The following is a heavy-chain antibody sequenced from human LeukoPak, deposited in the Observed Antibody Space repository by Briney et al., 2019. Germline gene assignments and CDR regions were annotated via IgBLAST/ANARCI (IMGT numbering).Heavy chain of an antibody. CDR3: AKDGGFLEWLPDPFDY. V-gene: IGHV3-7*03. Sequence: PGGSLRLSCLGSGFNFRYFWMSWVRQAPGKGLEWVANINHDGRETYYADSVKGRFIISRDNSKNTLYLQMNSLRAEDTAVYYCAKDGGFLEWLPDPFDYWGQGTLVTVSS. J-gene: IGHJ4*02. CDR2: INHDGRET. D-gene: IGHD3-3*01. CDR1: GFNFRYFW.